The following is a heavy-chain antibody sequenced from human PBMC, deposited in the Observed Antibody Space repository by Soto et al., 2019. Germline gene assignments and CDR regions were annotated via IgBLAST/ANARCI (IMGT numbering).Heavy chain of an antibody. CDR2: ISGDSGNT. D-gene: IGHD6-19*01. J-gene: IGHJ4*01. Sequence: ASVKVYCKASGYMFTKSAMHWVRQAPGQRLERMGWISGDSGNTKYSPKLQDRVTITRDTSASTAYMELSSLRSEDTALYYCARDGVAAGNINFDYWGQGTLVTVSS. CDR3: ARDGVAAGNINFDY. CDR1: GYMFTKSA. V-gene: IGHV1-3*01.